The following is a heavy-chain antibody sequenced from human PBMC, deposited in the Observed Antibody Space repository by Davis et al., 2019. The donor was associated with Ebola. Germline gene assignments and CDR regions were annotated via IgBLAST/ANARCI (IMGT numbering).Heavy chain of an antibody. V-gene: IGHV4-59*01. CDR2: IYYSGST. D-gene: IGHD3-3*01. CDR1: GGSISSYY. Sequence: GSLRLSCTVSGGSISSYYWSWIRQPPGKGLEWIGYIYYSGSTNYNPSLKSRVTISVDTSKNQFSLKLSSVTAADTAVYYCARVDYDFWSGYYGGSWFDPWGQGTLVTVSS. J-gene: IGHJ5*02. CDR3: ARVDYDFWSGYYGGSWFDP.